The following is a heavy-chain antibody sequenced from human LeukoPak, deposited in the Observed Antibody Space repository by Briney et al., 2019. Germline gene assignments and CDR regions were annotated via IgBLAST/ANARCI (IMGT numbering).Heavy chain of an antibody. Sequence: GGSLRLSCAASGFTVSSNYMSWVRQAPGKGLEWVSVIYSGGSTYYAGSVKGRFTISRDNSKNTLYLQMNSLRAEDTAVYYCAGEMAAGHYHDAFDIWGQGTMVTVSS. J-gene: IGHJ3*02. CDR3: AGEMAAGHYHDAFDI. D-gene: IGHD6-13*01. V-gene: IGHV3-66*01. CDR2: IYSGGST. CDR1: GFTVSSNY.